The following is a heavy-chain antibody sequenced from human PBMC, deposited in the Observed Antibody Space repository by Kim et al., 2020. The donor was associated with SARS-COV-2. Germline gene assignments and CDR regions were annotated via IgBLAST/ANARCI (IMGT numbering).Heavy chain of an antibody. Sequence: SETLSLTCTVSGGSISSGGYYWSWIRQHPGKGLEWIGYIYYSGSTYYNPSLKSRVTISVDTSKNQFSLKLSSVTAADTAVYYCARWGSSGYYPFDYWGQGTLVTVSS. CDR1: GGSISSGGYY. CDR3: ARWGSSGYYPFDY. V-gene: IGHV4-31*03. CDR2: IYYSGST. J-gene: IGHJ4*02. D-gene: IGHD3-22*01.